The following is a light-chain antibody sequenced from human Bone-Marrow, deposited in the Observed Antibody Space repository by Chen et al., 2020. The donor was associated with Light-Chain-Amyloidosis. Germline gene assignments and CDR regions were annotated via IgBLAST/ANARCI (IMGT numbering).Light chain of an antibody. CDR3: SSYTITNTLV. Sequence: QSALTQPASVSGSPGQSITISCTGTSSDVGGDNHVSWYQQHPDKAPKLMIYEVTNRPSWVPVRFAGPKSDNTASLTISGLQTEDEAYYFCSSYTITNTLVFGSGTRVTVL. CDR2: EVT. J-gene: IGLJ1*01. V-gene: IGLV2-14*01. CDR1: SSDVGGDNH.